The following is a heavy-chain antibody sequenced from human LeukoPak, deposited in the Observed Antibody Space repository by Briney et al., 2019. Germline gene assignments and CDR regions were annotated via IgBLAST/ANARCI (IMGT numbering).Heavy chain of an antibody. Sequence: GGSLRLSCAASGFTVSSNYMSWVRQAPGKGLEWVSVIYSGGNKYYADSLKGRFTISRDNSKNILYLQMNSLRAEDTAVYYCARLSANSSAYFFDYWGQGTLVTVSS. J-gene: IGHJ4*02. D-gene: IGHD3-22*01. V-gene: IGHV3-66*04. CDR2: IYSGGNK. CDR3: ARLSANSSAYFFDY. CDR1: GFTVSSNY.